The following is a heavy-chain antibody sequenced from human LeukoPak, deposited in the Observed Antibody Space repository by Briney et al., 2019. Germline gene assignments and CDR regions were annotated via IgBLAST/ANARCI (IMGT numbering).Heavy chain of an antibody. V-gene: IGHV3-66*01. Sequence: GGSLRLSCTASGFSVGNNYMSWVRQSPGRGLEWVSVIYAGGGTFYSDSVKGRFTVSRDDSRNTVHLQMNSLRADDTAAYYCATEGGGFSSAWYMWDNWGQGTLVTVSS. D-gene: IGHD6-19*01. J-gene: IGHJ4*02. CDR2: IYAGGGT. CDR3: ATEGGGFSSAWYMWDN. CDR1: GFSVGNNY.